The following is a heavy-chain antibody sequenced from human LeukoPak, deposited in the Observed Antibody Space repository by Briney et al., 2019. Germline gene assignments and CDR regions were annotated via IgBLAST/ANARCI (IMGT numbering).Heavy chain of an antibody. J-gene: IGHJ3*02. Sequence: SETLSLTCAVYGGSFSGYYWSWIRQPPGKGLEWIGEINHSGSTNYNPSLKSRVTISVDTSKNQFSLKLSSVTAADTAVYYCARREPSGYDRFHHRSDDAFDIWGQGTMVTVSS. CDR2: INHSGST. CDR1: GGSFSGYY. D-gene: IGHD5-12*01. V-gene: IGHV4-34*01. CDR3: ARREPSGYDRFHHRSDDAFDI.